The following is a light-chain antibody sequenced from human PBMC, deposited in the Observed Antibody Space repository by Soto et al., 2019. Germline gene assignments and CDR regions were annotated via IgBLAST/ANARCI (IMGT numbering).Light chain of an antibody. CDR2: DAS. CDR1: HSIGTY. CDR3: QQRSNWPPT. V-gene: IGKV3-11*01. J-gene: IGKJ2*01. Sequence: EIVLTQSPATLSLSPGERATLFCRASHSIGTYLAWYQQKSGQAPRLLIYDASNRATGIPARFSGGGSGTDFILTVSSLEPEDFAVYYCQQRSNWPPTFGQGTKLEI.